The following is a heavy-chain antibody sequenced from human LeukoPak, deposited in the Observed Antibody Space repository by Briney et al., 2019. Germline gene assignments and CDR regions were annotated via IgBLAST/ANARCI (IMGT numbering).Heavy chain of an antibody. CDR2: IWYDGSNK. CDR3: AKDQLTTIFGVAPDY. D-gene: IGHD3-3*01. V-gene: IGHV3-33*06. Sequence: GGSLRLSCAASGFTFSSYGMHWVRQAPGKGLEWVAVIWYDGSNKYYADSVKGRFTISRDNSKNTLYLQVNSLRAEDTAVYYCAKDQLTTIFGVAPDYWGQGTLVTVSS. CDR1: GFTFSSYG. J-gene: IGHJ4*02.